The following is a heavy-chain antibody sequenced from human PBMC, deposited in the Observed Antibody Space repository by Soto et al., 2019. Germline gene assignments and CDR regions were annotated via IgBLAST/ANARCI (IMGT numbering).Heavy chain of an antibody. J-gene: IGHJ4*02. V-gene: IGHV4-59*01. CDR2: IYYSGST. D-gene: IGHD3-10*01. Sequence: SETLSLTCTVSGGSISSYYWSWIRQPPGKGLEWIGYIYYSGSTNYNPSLKSRVTISVDTSKNQFSLKLSSVTAADTAVYYCARDASMVRGSEVGFDYWGQGTLVTVSS. CDR1: GGSISSYY. CDR3: ARDASMVRGSEVGFDY.